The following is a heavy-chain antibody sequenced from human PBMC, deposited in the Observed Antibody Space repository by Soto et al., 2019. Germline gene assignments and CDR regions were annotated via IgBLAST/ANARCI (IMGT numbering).Heavy chain of an antibody. Sequence: SETLSLTCSVSGASVSSYYWSWVRQPPGKGLEWIGYIYYIGAYNYNPSLKSRVTISVDTSKNQFSLKLTSVTAADTAVYYCARACSSNSCYDVFDYWGQGTLVTVSS. J-gene: IGHJ4*02. CDR1: GASVSSYY. CDR2: IYYIGAY. CDR3: ARACSSNSCYDVFDY. V-gene: IGHV4-59*02. D-gene: IGHD2-2*01.